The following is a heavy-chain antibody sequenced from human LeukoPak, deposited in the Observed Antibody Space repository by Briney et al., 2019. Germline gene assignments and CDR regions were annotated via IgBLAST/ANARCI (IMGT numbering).Heavy chain of an antibody. Sequence: GGSLRLSCAASGFTFSNYAMSWVRQAPGKGLEWVSVISGSGGSTYYADSVKGRFTISRDNSKNTLYLQMNSLRAEDTAVYYCAKDVTYYYDSSGYYYQGPLDYWGQGTLVTVSS. J-gene: IGHJ4*02. CDR3: AKDVTYYYDSSGYYYQGPLDY. CDR1: GFTFSNYA. V-gene: IGHV3-23*01. CDR2: ISGSGGST. D-gene: IGHD3-22*01.